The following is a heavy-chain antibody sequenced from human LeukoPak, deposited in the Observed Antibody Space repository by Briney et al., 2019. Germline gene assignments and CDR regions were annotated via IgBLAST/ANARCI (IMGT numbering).Heavy chain of an antibody. V-gene: IGHV4-59*01. CDR1: GGSISSYY. D-gene: IGHD3-10*01. CDR3: ARSSGRNYYYYMDV. CDR2: IYYSGST. J-gene: IGHJ6*03. Sequence: SETLSLTCTVSGGSISSYYWSWIRQPPGKELEWIGYIYYSGSTNYNPSLKSRVTISVDTSKNQFSLKLSSVTAADTAVYYCARSSGRNYYYYMDVWGKGTTVTVSS.